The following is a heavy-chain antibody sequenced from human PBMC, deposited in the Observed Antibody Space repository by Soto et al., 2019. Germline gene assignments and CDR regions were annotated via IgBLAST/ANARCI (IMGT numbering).Heavy chain of an antibody. CDR2: INPQSCGT. CDR3: ARDLAKGGGSAGFDY. Sequence: ASVKVSFKASGDTCSANYIHWLRPPPGQGLAGMGWINPQSCGTNDPQKFQGRGTMTRDTSLSTVYMTLIRLTSVDTAEYYCARDLAKGGGSAGFDYWGQGSLVTVSS. J-gene: IGHJ4*02. V-gene: IGHV1-2*02. CDR1: GDTCSANY. D-gene: IGHD1-26*01.